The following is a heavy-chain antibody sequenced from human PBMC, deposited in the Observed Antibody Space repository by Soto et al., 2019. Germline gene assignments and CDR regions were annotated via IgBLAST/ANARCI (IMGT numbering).Heavy chain of an antibody. Sequence: QPGGSLRLSCAASGFTFSSYGMHWVRQAPGKGLEWVAVISYDGSNKYYADSVKGRFTTSRDNSKNTLYLQMNSLRAEDTAVYYCAKDHTYPRRKYSSSSPIDYWGQGTLVTVSS. D-gene: IGHD6-6*01. J-gene: IGHJ4*02. CDR3: AKDHTYPRRKYSSSSPIDY. CDR1: GFTFSSYG. V-gene: IGHV3-30*18. CDR2: ISYDGSNK.